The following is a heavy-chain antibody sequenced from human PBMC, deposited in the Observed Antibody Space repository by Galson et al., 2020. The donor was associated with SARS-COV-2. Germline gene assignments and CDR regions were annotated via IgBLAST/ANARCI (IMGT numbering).Heavy chain of an antibody. D-gene: IGHD3-16*01. CDR1: EFTFSNVW. J-gene: IGHJ4*02. Sequence: GGSLRLFCVVSEFTFSNVWMSWVRQAPGKGLEWVGRIKSRTDGGTTDYAAPVKGRFTIPSDDTKSTLYSQMNSLKTEDTAVYYCTTDQDILYGRWGQGTLVTVSS. CDR3: TTDQDILYGR. V-gene: IGHV3-15*01. CDR2: IKSRTDGGTT.